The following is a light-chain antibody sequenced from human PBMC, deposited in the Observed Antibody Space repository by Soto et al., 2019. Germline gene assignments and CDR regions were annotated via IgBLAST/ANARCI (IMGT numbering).Light chain of an antibody. V-gene: IGLV1-40*01. J-gene: IGLJ1*01. Sequence: QSVLTQPPSVSGAPGQRVTISCTGSSSNIGANSDVYWYQQLAGAAPKLLIYGNSNRPSGVSDRFSGSKSGTSASLAITGIQAEDEADYYCQSYDSSLSGFYVFGTGTKVTVL. CDR3: QSYDSSLSGFYV. CDR2: GNS. CDR1: SSNIGANSD.